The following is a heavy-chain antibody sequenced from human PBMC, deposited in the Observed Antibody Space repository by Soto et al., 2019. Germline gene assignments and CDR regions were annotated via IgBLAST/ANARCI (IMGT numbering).Heavy chain of an antibody. V-gene: IGHV3-33*01. CDR2: IWYDGSNK. CDR3: ARCTTPYYYYMDV. D-gene: IGHD2-8*01. Sequence: GGSLRLSCAASGFTFSSYGMHWVRQAPGKGLEWVAVIWYDGSNKYYADSVKGRFTISRDNSKNTLYLQMNSLRAEDTAVYYCARCTTPYYYYMDVWGKGTTVTVSS. J-gene: IGHJ6*03. CDR1: GFTFSSYG.